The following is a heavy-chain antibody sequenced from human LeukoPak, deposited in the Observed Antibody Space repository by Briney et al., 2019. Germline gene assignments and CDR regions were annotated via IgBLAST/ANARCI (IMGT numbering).Heavy chain of an antibody. CDR3: AKDHSAFFDAFHI. Sequence: GGSLRLSCAASGFTFSSYWMHWVRHTPGKGLVWVSRIKGDGSSTSYADSVKGRFTISRDNAKNTLYLQMNSLRAEDTALYYCAKDHSAFFDAFHIWGQGTMVTVSS. CDR1: GFTFSSYW. CDR2: IKGDGSST. D-gene: IGHD2-15*01. J-gene: IGHJ3*02. V-gene: IGHV3-74*01.